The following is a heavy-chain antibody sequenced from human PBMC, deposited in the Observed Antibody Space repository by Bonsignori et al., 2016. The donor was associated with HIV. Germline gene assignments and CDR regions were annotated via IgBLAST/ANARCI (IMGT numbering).Heavy chain of an antibody. D-gene: IGHD1-26*01. Sequence: WIRQPPGKGLEWIGRIYDSGTTNYNPSLKSRVIMSVDTSKSQFSLKLSSATAADTAVYYCAREVEMSGMMNYWGQGTLVTVSS. V-gene: IGHV4-4*07. CDR3: AREVEMSGMMNY. CDR2: IYDSGTT. J-gene: IGHJ4*02.